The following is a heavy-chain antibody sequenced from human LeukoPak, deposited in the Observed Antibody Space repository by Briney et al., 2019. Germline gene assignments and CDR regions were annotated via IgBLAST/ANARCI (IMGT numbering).Heavy chain of an antibody. V-gene: IGHV3-23*01. CDR2: TSTSGGSA. D-gene: IGHD2-15*01. J-gene: IGHJ4*02. CDR1: GFTFSNNA. CDR3: AKEDIVVVVAATGGYFDY. Sequence: GGSLRLSCAASGFTFSNNAMSWVRQAPGKGLEWVSATSTSGGSAYYADSVKGRFTISRDNSKNTLYLQMNSLRAEDTAVYYCAKEDIVVVVAATGGYFDYWGQGTLVTVSS.